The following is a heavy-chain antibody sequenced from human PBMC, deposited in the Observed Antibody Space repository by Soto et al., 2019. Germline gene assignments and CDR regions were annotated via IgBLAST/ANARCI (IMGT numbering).Heavy chain of an antibody. CDR2: INHSGST. Sequence: PSETLSLTCAVYGGSFSGYYWSWIRQPPGKGLEWIGEINHSGSTNYNPSLKSRVTISVDTSKNQFSLKLSSVTAADTAVYYCARDRPGSYYYYYGMDVWGQGTTVTVSS. J-gene: IGHJ6*02. CDR1: GGSFSGYY. D-gene: IGHD3-10*01. V-gene: IGHV4-34*01. CDR3: ARDRPGSYYYYYGMDV.